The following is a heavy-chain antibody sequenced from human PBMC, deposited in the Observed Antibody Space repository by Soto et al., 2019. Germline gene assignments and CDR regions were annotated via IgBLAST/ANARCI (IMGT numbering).Heavy chain of an antibody. V-gene: IGHV3-23*01. J-gene: IGHJ4*02. CDR1: GFSFSSYA. CDR3: AKVGHKSMWYQIDN. Sequence: PGGSLRLSCAASGFSFSSYAMSWVRQAPGKGLEWVSVISDSGGGTYDADSVKGRFTLSRDNSKNTLYLQMNSLRAEDTAIYYCAKVGHKSMWYQIDNWGQGTLVTVSS. D-gene: IGHD2-15*01. CDR2: ISDSGGGT.